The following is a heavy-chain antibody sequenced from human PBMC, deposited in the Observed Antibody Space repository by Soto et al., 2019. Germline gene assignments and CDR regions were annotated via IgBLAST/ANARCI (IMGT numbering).Heavy chain of an antibody. J-gene: IGHJ3*02. D-gene: IGHD2-15*01. CDR2: ISGSGGST. CDR3: AKDLRYCSGGSCYSIPDAFDI. CDR1: GFTFSSYA. V-gene: IGHV3-23*01. Sequence: GGSLRLSCAASGFTFSSYAMSWVRQAPGKGLEWVSAISGSGGSTYYADSGKGRFTISRDNSKNTLYLQMNSLRAEDTAVYYCAKDLRYCSGGSCYSIPDAFDIWGQGTMVTVSS.